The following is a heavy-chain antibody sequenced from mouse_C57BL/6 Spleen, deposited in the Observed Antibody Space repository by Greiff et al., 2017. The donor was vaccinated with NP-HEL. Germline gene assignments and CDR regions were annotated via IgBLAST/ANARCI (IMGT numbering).Heavy chain of an antibody. D-gene: IGHD2-5*01. J-gene: IGHJ2*01. Sequence: DVQLQESGTVLARPGASVKMSCKTSGYTFTSYWMHWVKQRPGQGLEWIGAIYPGNSDTSYNQKFKGKAKLTAVTSASTAYMELSSLTNEDSAVYYCTTYYSNYQVYYFDYWGQGTTLTVSS. CDR3: TTYYSNYQVYYFDY. CDR1: GYTFTSYW. CDR2: IYPGNSDT. V-gene: IGHV1-5*01.